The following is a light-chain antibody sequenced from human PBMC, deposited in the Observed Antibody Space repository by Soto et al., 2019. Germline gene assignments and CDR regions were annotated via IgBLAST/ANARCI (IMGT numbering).Light chain of an antibody. CDR2: DVS. V-gene: IGLV2-11*01. Sequence: QSVLTQPASVSAAPGQSITISCTGGKNDIGSSDYVSWYQQHPGKAPKLMISDVSKRPSGVPDRFSGSKSGNTASLTISGLQAEDEADYYCCSYAGDLALFGGGTKVTVL. J-gene: IGLJ2*01. CDR1: KNDIGSSDY. CDR3: CSYAGDLAL.